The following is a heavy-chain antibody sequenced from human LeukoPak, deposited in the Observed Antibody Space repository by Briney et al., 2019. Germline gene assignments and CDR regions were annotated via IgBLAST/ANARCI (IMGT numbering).Heavy chain of an antibody. Sequence: ASVKVSCKASGGTFSSYAISWVRQAPGQGLEWMGWISAYNGNTNYAQKLQGRVTMTTDTSTSTAYMELRSLRSDDTAVYYCADGRSDYDSSGYYFDAYFQHWGQGTLVTVSS. J-gene: IGHJ1*01. CDR3: ADGRSDYDSSGYYFDAYFQH. D-gene: IGHD3-22*01. V-gene: IGHV1-18*01. CDR1: GGTFSSYA. CDR2: ISAYNGNT.